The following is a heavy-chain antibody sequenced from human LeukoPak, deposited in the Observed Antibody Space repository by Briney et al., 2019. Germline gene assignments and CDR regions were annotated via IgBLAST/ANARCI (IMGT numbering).Heavy chain of an antibody. CDR2: IIPIFGTA. V-gene: IGHV1-69*13. CDR3: AREGLFCSGGSCYQHYFDY. Sequence: ASVKVSCKASGGTFSSYAISWVRQAPGQGLEWMGGIIPIFGTANYAQKFQGRVTITADESTSTAYMELSSLRSEDTAVYYCAREGLFCSGGSCYQHYFDYWGQGTLVTVSS. D-gene: IGHD2-15*01. CDR1: GGTFSSYA. J-gene: IGHJ4*02.